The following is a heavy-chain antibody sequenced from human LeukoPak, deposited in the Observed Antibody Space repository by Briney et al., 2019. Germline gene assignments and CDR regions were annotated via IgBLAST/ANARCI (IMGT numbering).Heavy chain of an antibody. J-gene: IGHJ4*02. D-gene: IGHD1-26*01. CDR3: AGDRATSYFDY. Sequence: GGSLRLSCAASGFTFRSHGMHWVRQAPGKGLEWVAFIWYDGSNKYYTDSVKGRFTISRDNSKNTLYLQMNSLRAEDTAVYYCAGDRATSYFDYWGQGALVTVSS. CDR1: GFTFRSHG. V-gene: IGHV3-33*01. CDR2: IWYDGSNK.